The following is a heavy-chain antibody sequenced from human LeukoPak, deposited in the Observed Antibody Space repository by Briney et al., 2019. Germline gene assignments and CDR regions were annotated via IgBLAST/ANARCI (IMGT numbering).Heavy chain of an antibody. CDR3: ARGKSDGIVWFGEFRYYYYYMDV. CDR1: GGSFSGYY. CDR2: IYYSGST. J-gene: IGHJ6*03. D-gene: IGHD3-10*01. Sequence: SETLSLTCAVYGGSFSGYYWSWIRQPPGKGLEWIGYIYYSGSTNYNPSLKSRVTISVDTSKNQFSLKLSSVTAADTAVYYCARGKSDGIVWFGEFRYYYYYMDVWGKGTTVTISS. V-gene: IGHV4-59*01.